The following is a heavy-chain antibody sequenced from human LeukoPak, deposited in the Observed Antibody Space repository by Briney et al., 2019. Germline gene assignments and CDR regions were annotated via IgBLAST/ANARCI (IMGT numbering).Heavy chain of an antibody. CDR2: ISSSGSIT. V-gene: IGHV3-48*03. CDR1: GFTFSDYE. CDR3: GRDLSGWYGPDY. D-gene: IGHD6-19*01. J-gene: IGHJ4*02. Sequence: GGSLRLSCAASGFTFSDYEMTWVRQAPGKGLEWISYISSSGSITSHADSVKGRFTISRDNAKNSLYLQMDSLRAEDTALYYCGRDLSGWYGPDYWGQGTLVTVSS.